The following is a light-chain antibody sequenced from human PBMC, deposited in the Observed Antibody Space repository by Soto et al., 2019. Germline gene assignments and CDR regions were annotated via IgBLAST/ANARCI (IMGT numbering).Light chain of an antibody. V-gene: IGLV2-14*01. CDR3: TSYTSITTLGI. CDR1: SSDIGGYNY. Sequence: QSALTQPASVSGSPGQSITISCTGTSSDIGGYNYVSWYQQHPGKAPKLVIYAVSDRPSGVSNRFSGYKSGNTSSLNISGIQSEDEADSSCTSYTSITTLGIFGGGTTLTVL. CDR2: AVS. J-gene: IGLJ2*01.